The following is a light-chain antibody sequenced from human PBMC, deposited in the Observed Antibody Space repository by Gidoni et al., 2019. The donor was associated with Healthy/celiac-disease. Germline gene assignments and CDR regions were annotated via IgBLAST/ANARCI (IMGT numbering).Light chain of an antibody. CDR2: GAS. J-gene: IGKJ5*01. Sequence: EIVLTQSPGTLSLSPWERATLSCRASQSVSSIYLAWYQQKPGQAPRLLIYGASSRATGIPDRFSGSGSGTDFTLTISRLEPEDFAVYYCQQYGSSSITFGQGTRLEIK. CDR3: QQYGSSSIT. V-gene: IGKV3-20*01. CDR1: QSVSSIY.